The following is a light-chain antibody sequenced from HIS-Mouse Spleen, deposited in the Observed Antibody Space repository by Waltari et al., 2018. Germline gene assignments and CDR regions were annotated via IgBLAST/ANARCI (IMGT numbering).Light chain of an antibody. Sequence: DIVLTQSPGTLSLSPGERATLSCRASQSVSSSYLAWYQQKPGQAPRLLIYGASSRATGIPERFSGSGYGTDFTLTISRLEPEDFAVYYCQQYGSSPLTFGGGTKVEIK. CDR1: QSVSSSY. J-gene: IGKJ4*01. CDR2: GAS. V-gene: IGKV3-20*01. CDR3: QQYGSSPLT.